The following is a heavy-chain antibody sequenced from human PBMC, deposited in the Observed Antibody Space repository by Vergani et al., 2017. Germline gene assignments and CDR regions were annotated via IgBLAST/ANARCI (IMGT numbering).Heavy chain of an antibody. V-gene: IGHV1-69*06. D-gene: IGHD5-18*01. J-gene: IGHJ6*02. CDR1: GGPFSSSA. CDR3: ARNPRVDTAMLDYYYYGMDV. Sequence: QVRLVQSGAEVKKPGSSVKVSCKASGGPFSSSAISWVRQAPGQGLEWMGGIIPIFGTANYSQKFQGRVTITAVKSTSTAYMELSSLRSEDTAVYYCARNPRVDTAMLDYYYYGMDVWGQGTTVTVSS. CDR2: IIPIFGTA.